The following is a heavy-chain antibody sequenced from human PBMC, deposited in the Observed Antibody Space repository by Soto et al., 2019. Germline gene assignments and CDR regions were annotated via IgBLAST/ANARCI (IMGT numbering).Heavy chain of an antibody. CDR1: GYSFTSYG. CDR3: ARAVPDTSLFFYYYGIYV. Sequence: QVHLVQSGAEVRKPGAAVKVSCKASGYSFTSYGISWVRQAPGQGLEWMGWISTDNGNTNYAHNLQGRVSMTIDPSTSTAYMELWSLGSDDPAVYYCARAVPDTSLFFYYYGIYVWGQGTTVNVSS. D-gene: IGHD2-21*01. V-gene: IGHV1-18*01. CDR2: ISTDNGNT. J-gene: IGHJ6*02.